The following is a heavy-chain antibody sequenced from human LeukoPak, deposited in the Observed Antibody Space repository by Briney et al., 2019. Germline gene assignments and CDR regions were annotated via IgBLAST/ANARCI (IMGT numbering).Heavy chain of an antibody. D-gene: IGHD6-6*01. CDR1: GGTFSSYA. CDR2: IIPILGIA. J-gene: IGHJ4*02. V-gene: IGHV1-69*04. CDR3: ASIAALFDY. Sequence: ASVKVSCKASGGTFSSYAISWVRQAPGQGLEWMGRIIPILGIANYAQKFQGRVTITADRSTSTAYMELSSLRSEDTAVYYCASIAALFDYWGQGTLVTVSS.